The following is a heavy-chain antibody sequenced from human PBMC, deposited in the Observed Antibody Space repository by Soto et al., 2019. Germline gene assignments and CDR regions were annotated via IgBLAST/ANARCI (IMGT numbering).Heavy chain of an antibody. J-gene: IGHJ6*02. CDR1: GYTFTSYD. D-gene: IGHD3-22*01. V-gene: IGHV1-2*04. CDR3: ATSYDSRGYYYYGMDV. CDR2: INPNSGGT. Sequence: GASVKVSCKASGYTFTSYDINWVRQAPGQGLEWMGWINPNSGGTNYAQKLQGWVTMTRDTSISTAYMELSRLRFDDTAVYYCATSYDSRGYYYYGMDVWGQGTRVTVSS.